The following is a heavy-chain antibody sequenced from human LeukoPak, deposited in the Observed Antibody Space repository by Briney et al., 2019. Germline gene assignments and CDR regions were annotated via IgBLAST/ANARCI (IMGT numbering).Heavy chain of an antibody. CDR2: IKSKTDGGTT. CDR3: TTDREWFRIDY. D-gene: IGHD3-3*01. J-gene: IGHJ4*02. CDR1: GFTFSNAW. Sequence: GGSLRLSCAASGFTFSNAWMSWVRQAPGKGLEWVGRIKSKTDGGTTDYAAPVKGRFTISRDDSKNTLYLQMNSLKTEDTAAYYCTTDREWFRIDYWGQGTLVTVSS. V-gene: IGHV3-15*01.